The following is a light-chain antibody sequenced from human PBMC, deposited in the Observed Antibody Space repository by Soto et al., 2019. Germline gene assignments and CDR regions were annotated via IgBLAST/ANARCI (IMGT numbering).Light chain of an antibody. V-gene: IGLV2-14*01. CDR2: EVS. CDR3: SSYSRSSFYV. Sequence: QSVLTQPASVSGSPGQSITISCTGTSSDVGGYIYVSWYQQHPGEAPKLMIYEVSNRPSEVSNRFSGSKSGNTASLTISGLQAEDEADYYCSSYSRSSFYVFGTGTKVTVL. CDR1: SSDVGGYIY. J-gene: IGLJ1*01.